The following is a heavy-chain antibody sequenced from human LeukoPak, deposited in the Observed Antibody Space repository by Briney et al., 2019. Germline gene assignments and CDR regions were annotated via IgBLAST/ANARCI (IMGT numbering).Heavy chain of an antibody. CDR1: GFTFSDYY. Sequence: GGSLRLSCAASGFTFSDYYMSWIRQAPGKGLGWVSCISSSGSTIYYADSVKGRFTISRDNAKNSLYLQMNSLRAEDTAVYYCARDRNRRLGSPNWFDPWGQGTLVTVSS. CDR2: ISSSGSTI. CDR3: ARDRNRRLGSPNWFDP. V-gene: IGHV3-11*01. D-gene: IGHD1-1*01. J-gene: IGHJ5*02.